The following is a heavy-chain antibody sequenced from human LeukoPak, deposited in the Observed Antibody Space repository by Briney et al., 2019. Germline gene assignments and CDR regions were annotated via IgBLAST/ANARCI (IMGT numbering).Heavy chain of an antibody. V-gene: IGHV4-39*01. CDR1: GVSINSASYC. D-gene: IGHD3-22*01. Sequence: PSETLSLTCTVSGVSINSASYCWGWIRQSPGKGLEWIGNVYYSGSTYYNPSLKSRVTISVDTSKNQFSLKLSSVTAADTAVYYCARHGDGYDSSGYYYVRWYFDLWGRGTLVTVSS. CDR2: VYYSGST. J-gene: IGHJ2*01. CDR3: ARHGDGYDSSGYYYVRWYFDL.